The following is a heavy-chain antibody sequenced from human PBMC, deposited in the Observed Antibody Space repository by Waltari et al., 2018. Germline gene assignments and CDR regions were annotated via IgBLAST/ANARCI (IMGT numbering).Heavy chain of an antibody. Sequence: QVQLQQWGAGLLKPSETLSLTCAVYGGSFSGYYWSWIRQPPGKGLEWIGEINHSVRTNYNPSLKSRVTIAVDTSKNQFPLKLSSVTAADTAVYYCASLIAVAYYYGMDVWGQGTTVTVSS. CDR3: ASLIAVAYYYGMDV. D-gene: IGHD6-13*01. J-gene: IGHJ6*02. CDR2: INHSVRT. CDR1: GGSFSGYY. V-gene: IGHV4-34*01.